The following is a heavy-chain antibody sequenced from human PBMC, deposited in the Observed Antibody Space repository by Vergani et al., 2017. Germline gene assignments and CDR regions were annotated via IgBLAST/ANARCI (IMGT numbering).Heavy chain of an antibody. CDR3: AGDHVGEYQLLALDY. CDR2: IYYSGST. CDR1: GFTFSSYA. V-gene: IGHV4-38-2*02. Sequence: VQLLESGGGLVQPGGSLRLSCAASGFTFSSYAMSWVRQAPGKGLEWIGSIYYSGSTYYNPSLKSRVTISVDTAKNQFSLKLSSVTAADTAVYYCAGDHVGEYQLLALDYWGQGTLVTVSS. J-gene: IGHJ4*02. D-gene: IGHD2-2*01.